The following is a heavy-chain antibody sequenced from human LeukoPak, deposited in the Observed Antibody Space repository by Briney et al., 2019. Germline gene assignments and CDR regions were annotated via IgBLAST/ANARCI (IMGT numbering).Heavy chain of an antibody. V-gene: IGHV3-21*01. Sequence: GGSLRLSWAASGFTFSPYTMHWVRQAPGKGLEWVSSISSTGTYIYYADSLRGRFTISRDNATNSLSLQMNSLRAEDTAVYYCAIPPSIAARPRDWGQGTLVTVSS. CDR3: AIPPSIAARPRD. D-gene: IGHD6-6*01. CDR1: GFTFSPYT. J-gene: IGHJ4*02. CDR2: ISSTGTYI.